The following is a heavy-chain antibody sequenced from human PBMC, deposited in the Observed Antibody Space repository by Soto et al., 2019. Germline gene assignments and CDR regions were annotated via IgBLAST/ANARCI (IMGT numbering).Heavy chain of an antibody. Sequence: GRSLRLSCAASGFTFSSLYMNWVRQAPGKGLEWVSVISGSGGSTHYADSVKGRSTISRDNSKNTLHLQVNSLRGEDTAVYYCAKEADISGYYPDYWGQGTQVTVSS. V-gene: IGHV3-23*01. CDR3: AKEADISGYYPDY. CDR2: ISGSGGST. CDR1: GFTFSSLY. J-gene: IGHJ4*02. D-gene: IGHD3-22*01.